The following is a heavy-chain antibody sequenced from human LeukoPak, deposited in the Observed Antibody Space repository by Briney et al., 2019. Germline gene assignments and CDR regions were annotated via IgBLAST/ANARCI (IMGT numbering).Heavy chain of an antibody. CDR3: ATGVVVAASNWFDP. D-gene: IGHD2-15*01. Sequence: ASVKVSCKVSGYTLTELSIHWVRQAPGKGLEWMGGFDPEDGETIYAQKFQGRVTMTEDTSTDTAYMELSSLRSEDTAVYYCATGVVVAASNWFDPWGQGTLVTVSS. CDR2: FDPEDGET. V-gene: IGHV1-24*01. J-gene: IGHJ5*02. CDR1: GYTLTELS.